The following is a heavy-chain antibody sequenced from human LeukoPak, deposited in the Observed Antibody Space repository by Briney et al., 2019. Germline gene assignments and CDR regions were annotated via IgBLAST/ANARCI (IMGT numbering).Heavy chain of an antibody. CDR2: IIPMMGTA. D-gene: IGHD3-22*01. Sequence: SVKVSCKASGTTFSSYALTWVRQAPGQGLDWLGRIIPMMGTASYSDKYKGRISISADESTSTDHMELSNLRLEDTAVFYCASRGSSSYYSIDHWGQGTLITVSS. CDR1: GTTFSSYA. V-gene: IGHV1-69*11. J-gene: IGHJ4*02. CDR3: ASRGSSSYYSIDH.